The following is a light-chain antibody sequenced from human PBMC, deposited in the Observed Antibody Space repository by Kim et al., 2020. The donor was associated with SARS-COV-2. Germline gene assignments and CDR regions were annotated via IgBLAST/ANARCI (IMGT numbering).Light chain of an antibody. J-gene: IGKJ5*01. Sequence: EVVLTQSPATLSLSPGERVTLSCRASQSVSIFLAWYQHKPAQAPRLLIYEASRRATGVPARFSGSGSGTDFPLTISSLEPDDSAVYYCQQRTNWPITFGQGTRLEIK. V-gene: IGKV3-11*01. CDR1: QSVSIF. CDR2: EAS. CDR3: QQRTNWPIT.